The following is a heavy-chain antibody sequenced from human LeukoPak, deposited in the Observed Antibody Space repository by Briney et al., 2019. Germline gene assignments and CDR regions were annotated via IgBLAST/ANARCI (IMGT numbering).Heavy chain of an antibody. CDR3: ARDGGYCSSTSCYLGV. D-gene: IGHD2-2*01. CDR2: ISSASSTT. CDR1: GFTFSSYA. Sequence: GGSLRLSCAASGFTFSSYAMSWVRQAPGKGLEWVSYISSASSTTNYADSVKGRFTISRDNAKNSLYLQMNSLRAEDTAVYYCARDGGYCSSTSCYLGVWGQGTTVTVSS. V-gene: IGHV3-48*01. J-gene: IGHJ3*01.